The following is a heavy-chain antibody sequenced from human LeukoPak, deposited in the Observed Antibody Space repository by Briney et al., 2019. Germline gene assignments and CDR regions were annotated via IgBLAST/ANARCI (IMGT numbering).Heavy chain of an antibody. J-gene: IGHJ4*02. CDR1: GFTFSTYA. D-gene: IGHD6-19*01. Sequence: GGSLRLSCAASGFTFSTYAMYWVRQAPGKGLEWVAVISYDGSNKYYADSVKGRFTTSRDNSKNTLYLQMNSLRAEDTAVYYCAKDRRSGWGNLDYWGQGTLVTVSS. CDR3: AKDRRSGWGNLDY. CDR2: ISYDGSNK. V-gene: IGHV3-30*18.